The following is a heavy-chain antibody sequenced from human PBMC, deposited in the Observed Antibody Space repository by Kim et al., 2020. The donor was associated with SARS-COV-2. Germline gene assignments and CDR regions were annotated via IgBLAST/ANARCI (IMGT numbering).Heavy chain of an antibody. CDR2: ISSSGSYV. CDR3: ARVPFGDLSAYYFDL. D-gene: IGHD3-10*01. V-gene: IGHV3-11*01. Sequence: GGSLRLSCAASGFTFSDYYMTWIRQAPGKGLEWVSYISSSGSYVNYADSVKGRFTMSRDNGKNSLYLQMSSLTAEDTALYYCARVPFGDLSAYYFDLWGQGTLVTVSS. CDR1: GFTFSDYY. J-gene: IGHJ4*02.